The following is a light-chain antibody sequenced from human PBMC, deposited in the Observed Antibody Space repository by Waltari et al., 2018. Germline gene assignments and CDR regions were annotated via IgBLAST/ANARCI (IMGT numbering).Light chain of an antibody. J-gene: IGLJ3*02. CDR3: SMYMGSGVWV. CDR2: KGI. V-gene: IGLV8-61*01. CDR1: FGSVSSTSY. Sequence: QTVVTQEQSLSVSPGGTVTLTCALSFGSVSSTSYPTWYQQTPGQPPRTLVYKGISRSSGVPDRFSGSILGNTAALTITGAQADDESDYYCSMYMGSGVWVFGGGTKLTVL.